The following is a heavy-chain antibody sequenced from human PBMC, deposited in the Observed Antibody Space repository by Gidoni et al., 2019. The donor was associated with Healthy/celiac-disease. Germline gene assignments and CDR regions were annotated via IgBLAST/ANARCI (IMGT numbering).Heavy chain of an antibody. Sequence: QVQLVQSGAEVKKPGASVKVSCKASGYTFTSYAMHLVRQAPGQRLEWMGWINAGNGNTKFSQKFQGRVTITRDTSASTAYMELSSLRSEDTAVYYCARDRGEQWLLLSWGQGTLVTVSS. CDR3: ARDRGEQWLLLS. CDR2: INAGNGNT. J-gene: IGHJ5*02. V-gene: IGHV1-3*01. CDR1: GYTFTSYA. D-gene: IGHD6-19*01.